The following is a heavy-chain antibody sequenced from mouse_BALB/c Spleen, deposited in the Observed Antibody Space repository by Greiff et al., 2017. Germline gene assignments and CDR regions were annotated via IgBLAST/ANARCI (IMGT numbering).Heavy chain of an antibody. D-gene: IGHD1-1*01. J-gene: IGHJ4*01. V-gene: IGHV5-4*02. CDR1: GFTFSDYY. CDR2: ISDGGSYT. CDR3: ARDLYGSSYGAMDY. Sequence: EVKLVESGGGLVKPGGSLKLSCAASGFTFSDYYMYWVRQTPEKRLEWVATISDGGSYTYYPDSVKGRFTISRDNAKNNLYLQMSSLKSEDTAMYYCARDLYGSSYGAMDYWGQGTSVTVSS.